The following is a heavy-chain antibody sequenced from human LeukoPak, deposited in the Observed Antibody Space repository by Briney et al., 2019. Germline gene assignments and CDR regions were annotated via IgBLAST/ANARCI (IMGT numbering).Heavy chain of an antibody. CDR1: GYTFTSYA. J-gene: IGHJ4*02. CDR3: ARVVVGDHFDY. Sequence: ASVTVSCKASGYTFTSYAMHWVRQAPGQGLEWMGWINAGNGNTKYSQKFQGRVTITRDTSASTAYMELSSLRSEDTAVYYCARVVVGDHFDYWGQGTLVTVSS. CDR2: INAGNGNT. V-gene: IGHV1-3*01. D-gene: IGHD2-21*01.